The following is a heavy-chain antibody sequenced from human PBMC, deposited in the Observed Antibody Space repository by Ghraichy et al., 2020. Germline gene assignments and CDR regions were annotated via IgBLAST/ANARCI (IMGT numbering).Heavy chain of an antibody. CDR3: AREGSARSFDY. J-gene: IGHJ4*02. CDR1: GYTFTGYY. V-gene: IGHV1-2*06. Sequence: ASVKVSCKASGYTFTGYYLHWVRQAPGQGLEWMGRINPNSGGTNYAQNFQGRVTMTRDTSITTAYMELSSLTSDDMALFFCAREGSARSFDYWGQGTPVTVSS. CDR2: INPNSGGT.